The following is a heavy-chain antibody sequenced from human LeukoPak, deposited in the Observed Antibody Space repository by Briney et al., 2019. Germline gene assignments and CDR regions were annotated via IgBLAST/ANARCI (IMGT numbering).Heavy chain of an antibody. CDR2: ISGSGGSA. D-gene: IGHD3-10*01. Sequence: GGSLRLSCAASGFTFSSYGMSWVRQAPGKGLEWVSAISGSGGSAYYADSVKGRFTISRDNAKNSLYLQMNSLRAEDTALYYCAKGVRITMVRGAFDIWGQGTMVTVSS. CDR1: GFTFSSYG. J-gene: IGHJ3*02. CDR3: AKGVRITMVRGAFDI. V-gene: IGHV3-23*01.